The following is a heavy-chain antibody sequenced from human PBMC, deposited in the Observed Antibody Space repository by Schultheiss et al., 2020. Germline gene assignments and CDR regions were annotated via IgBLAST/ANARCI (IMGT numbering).Heavy chain of an antibody. D-gene: IGHD3-9*01. CDR2: ISYDGSNK. Sequence: GESLKISCAASGFTFSSYGMHWVRQAPGKGLEWVAVISYDGSNKYYADSVKGRFTISRDNSKNTLYLQMNSLRAEDTAVYYCARAEYLTIYFDWEKNRSGMDVWGQGATVNVYS. V-gene: IGHV3-30*03. CDR1: GFTFSSYG. J-gene: IGHJ6*02. CDR3: ARAEYLTIYFDWEKNRSGMDV.